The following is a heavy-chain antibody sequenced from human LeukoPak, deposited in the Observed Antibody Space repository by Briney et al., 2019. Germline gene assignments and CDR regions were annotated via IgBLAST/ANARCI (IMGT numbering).Heavy chain of an antibody. Sequence: PGGSLRLSCAASGFIFSDYYMSWIRQAPGKGLEWVSYISSSGSTIYYADSVKGRFTISRDNAKNSLYLQMNSLRAEDTAVYYCARDRGLWSGYSSYSEYFQHWGQGTLVTVSS. CDR2: ISSSGSTI. D-gene: IGHD3-3*01. J-gene: IGHJ1*01. CDR1: GFIFSDYY. V-gene: IGHV3-11*04. CDR3: ARDRGLWSGYSSYSEYFQH.